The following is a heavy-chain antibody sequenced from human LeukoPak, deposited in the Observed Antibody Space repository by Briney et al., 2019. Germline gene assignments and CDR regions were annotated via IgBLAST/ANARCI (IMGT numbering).Heavy chain of an antibody. J-gene: IGHJ5*02. V-gene: IGHV3-21*01. D-gene: IGHD2-8*01. CDR1: GFTLSDYS. CDR2: ITTTSSYI. CDR3: ARQRGYCSSGVCRGWFDP. Sequence: PGGSLRLSCAASGFTLSDYSMNWVRQAPGKGLEWVSSITTTSSYIYYADAVKGRFTISRDNAKNSLYLQMNSLRAEDTAVYYCARQRGYCSSGVCRGWFDPWGQGTLVTVSS.